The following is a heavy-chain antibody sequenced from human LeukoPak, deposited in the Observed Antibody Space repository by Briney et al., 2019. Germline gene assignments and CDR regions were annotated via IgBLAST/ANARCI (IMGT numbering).Heavy chain of an antibody. D-gene: IGHD2-15*01. V-gene: IGHV1-2*04. CDR2: INPNSGGT. CDR3: ARGGDQAATLGAFDI. Sequence: ASVKVSCKASGYTFTGYYMHWVRQAPGQGLEWMGWINPNSGGTNYAQKFQGWVTMTRDTSISTAYMELSRLRSDDTAVYYCARGGDQAATLGAFDIWGQGTTVTVSS. CDR1: GYTFTGYY. J-gene: IGHJ3*02.